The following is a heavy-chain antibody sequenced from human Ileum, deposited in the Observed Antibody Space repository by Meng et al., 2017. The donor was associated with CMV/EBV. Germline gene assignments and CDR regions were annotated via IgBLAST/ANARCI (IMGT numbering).Heavy chain of an antibody. CDR2: ISTSTGNT. J-gene: IGHJ4*02. CDR1: AYSVQSPA. D-gene: IGHD3-22*01. Sequence: SAYSVQSPAIAWVRLAPGQGLEWMGWISTSTGNTVYAQNLQGRITMTADTATSTADMELRSLRSDDTAVYFCARYHYDISGYYRRFDYWGQGTLVTVSS. V-gene: IGHV1-18*01. CDR3: ARYHYDISGYYRRFDY.